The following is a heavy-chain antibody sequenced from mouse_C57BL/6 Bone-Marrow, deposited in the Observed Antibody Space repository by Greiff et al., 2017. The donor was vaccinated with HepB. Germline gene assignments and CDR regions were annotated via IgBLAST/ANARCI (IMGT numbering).Heavy chain of an antibody. CDR3: ASLITTVVYWYFDV. J-gene: IGHJ1*03. CDR2: IHPNSGST. CDR1: GYTFTSYW. D-gene: IGHD1-1*01. V-gene: IGHV1-64*01. Sequence: LQQPGAELVKPGASVKLSCKASGYTFTSYWMHWVKQRPGQGLEWIGMIHPNSGSTNYNEKFKSKATLTVDKSSSTAYMQLSSLTSEDSAVYYCASLITTVVYWYFDVWGKGTTVTDSS.